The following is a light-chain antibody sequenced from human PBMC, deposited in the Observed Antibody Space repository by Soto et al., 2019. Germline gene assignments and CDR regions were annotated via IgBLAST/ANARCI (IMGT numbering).Light chain of an antibody. CDR2: EVT. CDR3: CSYAGSSSSI. V-gene: IGLV2-23*02. J-gene: IGLJ1*01. Sequence: QSALTQPASVSGSPGQSITISCSGTSSVVGTYNLVSWYQQYPGKAPRPMIYEVTKRPSGVSNRFSGSKSGNTASLTISGLQPEDEADYYCCSYAGSSSSIFGTGTKVTVL. CDR1: SSVVGTYNL.